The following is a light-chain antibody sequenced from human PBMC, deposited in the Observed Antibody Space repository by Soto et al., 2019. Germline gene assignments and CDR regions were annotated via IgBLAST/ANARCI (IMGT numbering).Light chain of an antibody. V-gene: IGKV1-5*03. CDR3: QQYNDYLWT. CDR2: KAS. J-gene: IGKJ1*01. CDR1: RSINSW. Sequence: DIPMTQSPSTLSASVGDRVIIICRASRSINSWLAWYQQKPGKAPKLLIYKASSLESGVPSRFSGSGSGTEFTLTISSLQPDDFATYYCQQYNDYLWTFGQGTKVDLK.